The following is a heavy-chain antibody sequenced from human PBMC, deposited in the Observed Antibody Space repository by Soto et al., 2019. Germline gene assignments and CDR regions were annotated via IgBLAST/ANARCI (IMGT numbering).Heavy chain of an antibody. CDR2: IKQDGSEK. V-gene: IGHV3-7*04. D-gene: IGHD2-2*01. CDR3: ARVIVVVPAAHPLDY. Sequence: EVQLVASGGGLVQPGGSLRLSCAASGFTFSSYWMSWVRQAPGKGLEWVANIKQDGSEKYYVDSVKGRFTISRDNAKNSLYLQMNSLRAEDTAVYYCARVIVVVPAAHPLDYWGQGTLVTVSS. J-gene: IGHJ4*02. CDR1: GFTFSSYW.